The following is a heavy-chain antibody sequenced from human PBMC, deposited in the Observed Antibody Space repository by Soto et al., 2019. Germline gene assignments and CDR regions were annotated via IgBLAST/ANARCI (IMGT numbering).Heavy chain of an antibody. CDR2: MNPNSGNT. D-gene: IGHD2-15*01. J-gene: IGHJ3*02. CDR3: ARERSGGSDDAFDI. CDR1: GYTFTSYD. V-gene: IGHV1-8*01. Sequence: GASVKVSCKASGYTFTSYDINWVRQATGRGLEWMGWMNPNSGNTGYAQKFQGRVTMTRNTSISTAYMELSSLRSEDTAVYYCARERSGGSDDAFDIWGQGTMVTVSS.